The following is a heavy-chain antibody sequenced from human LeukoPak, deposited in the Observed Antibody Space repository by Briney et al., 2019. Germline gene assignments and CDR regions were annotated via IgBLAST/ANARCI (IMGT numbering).Heavy chain of an antibody. D-gene: IGHD2-2*01. V-gene: IGHV1-8*01. CDR1: GYTFDTYD. CDR2: MNPKSGNT. CDR3: ARGRRYCTSTSCYPEEVYCMDV. J-gene: IGHJ6*03. Sequence: GTSVKVSRKASGYTFDTYDINWVRQAAGQGLEWMGWMNPKSGNTGYAQKFQGRVTMTRNTSITTAYMELSSLRSEDTAVYYCARGRRYCTSTSCYPEEVYCMDVWGKGTTVTVSS.